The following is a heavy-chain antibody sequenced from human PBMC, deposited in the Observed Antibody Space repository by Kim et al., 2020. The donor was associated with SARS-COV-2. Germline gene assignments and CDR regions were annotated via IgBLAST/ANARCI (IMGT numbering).Heavy chain of an antibody. V-gene: IGHV1-3*01. CDR1: GYTFTSYA. D-gene: IGHD5-18*01. CDR3: ARGIGGYSYGGLDY. J-gene: IGHJ4*02. CDR2: INAGNGNT. Sequence: ASVKVSCKASGYTFTSYAMHWVRQAPGQRLEWMGWINAGNGNTKYSLKFQGRVTITRDTSASTAYMELSSLRSEDTAVYYCARGIGGYSYGGLDYWGQGTLVTVSS.